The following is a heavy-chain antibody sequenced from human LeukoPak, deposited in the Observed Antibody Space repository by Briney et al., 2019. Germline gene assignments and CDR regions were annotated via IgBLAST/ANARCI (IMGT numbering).Heavy chain of an antibody. CDR3: AKDRTIFGVGNYYYYGMDV. Sequence: TLSLTCTVSGGSISSGDYYWSWIRQPPGQGLEWIGYIYYSGSTYYNPSLKSRVTISVDTSKNQFSLKLSSVTAADTAVYYCAKDRTIFGVGNYYYYGMDVWGQGTTVTVSS. V-gene: IGHV4-30-4*01. CDR1: GGSISSGDYY. CDR2: IYYSGST. D-gene: IGHD3-3*01. J-gene: IGHJ6*02.